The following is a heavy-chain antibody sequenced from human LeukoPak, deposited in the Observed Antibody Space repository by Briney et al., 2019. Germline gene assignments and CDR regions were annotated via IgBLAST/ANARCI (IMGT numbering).Heavy chain of an antibody. CDR1: GGTFSIYA. Sequence: ASVKVSCKASGGTFSIYAINWVRQAPGQGLEWMGGIIPLFGTPNYAQKFQGRVTITADESTNTAYMDLNSLRSEDTAVYYCARGTEEYSKSSGWFDPWGQGTLVIVSS. CDR3: ARGTEEYSKSSGWFDP. D-gene: IGHD6-6*01. CDR2: IIPLFGTP. V-gene: IGHV1-69*01. J-gene: IGHJ5*02.